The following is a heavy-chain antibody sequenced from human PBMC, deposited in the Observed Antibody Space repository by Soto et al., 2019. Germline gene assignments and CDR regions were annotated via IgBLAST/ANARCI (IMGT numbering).Heavy chain of an antibody. V-gene: IGHV1-18*01. D-gene: IGHD1-20*01. Sequence: QVQLVQSGAEVKKPGASVKVSCKASGYTFTSYGITWVRQAPGQGLEWMGWISAYNGNANYGQKLQGRVTMTTDTSTRTANMELRSLRADDTAVYYCARGRTYNPGVGYYYYGMDVWGQGTTVTVSS. CDR1: GYTFTSYG. CDR2: ISAYNGNA. CDR3: ARGRTYNPGVGYYYYGMDV. J-gene: IGHJ6*02.